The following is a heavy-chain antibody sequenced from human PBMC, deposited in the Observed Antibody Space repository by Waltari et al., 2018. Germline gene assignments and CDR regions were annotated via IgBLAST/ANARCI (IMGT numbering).Heavy chain of an antibody. CDR1: GYTFTGYY. V-gene: IGHV1-2*02. Sequence: VQLVQSGAEVKKPGASVKVSCKASGYTFTGYYMHWVRQAPGQGLEWMGWINPNSGGTNYAQKFQGRVTMTRDTSISTAYMELSRLRSDDTAVYYCARAEITKAVADSTHLDSWGQGTLVTVSS. CDR2: INPNSGGT. J-gene: IGHJ4*02. D-gene: IGHD6-19*01. CDR3: ARAEITKAVADSTHLDS.